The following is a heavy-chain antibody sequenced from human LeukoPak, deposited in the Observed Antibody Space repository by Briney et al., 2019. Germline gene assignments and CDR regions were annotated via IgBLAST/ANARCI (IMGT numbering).Heavy chain of an antibody. J-gene: IGHJ4*02. V-gene: IGHV3-21*01. CDR3: ARACGGDCYLSDY. CDR2: ISTGGTYT. CDR1: GFIFSSYS. D-gene: IGHD2-21*02. Sequence: GGSLRLSCAASGFIFSSYSMNWVRQAPGKGLEWVSSISTGGTYTYYADSVKGRFTISRDNAKNSLFLQMNSLRAEDTAVYYCARACGGDCYLSDYWGQGTLVTVSS.